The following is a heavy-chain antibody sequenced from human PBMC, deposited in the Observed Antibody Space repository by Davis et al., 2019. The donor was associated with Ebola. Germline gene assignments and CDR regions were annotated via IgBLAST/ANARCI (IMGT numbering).Heavy chain of an antibody. D-gene: IGHD6-6*01. CDR1: GGTFSSYA. J-gene: IGHJ6*02. CDR3: ARGGFIAARMDV. CDR2: IIPIFGTA. V-gene: IGHV1-69*13. Sequence: SVKVSCKASGGTFSSYAISWVRQAPGQGLEWMGGIIPIFGTANYAQKFQGRVTITADESTSTAYMELSSLRSEDTAVYYCARGGFIAARMDVWGQGTTVTVSS.